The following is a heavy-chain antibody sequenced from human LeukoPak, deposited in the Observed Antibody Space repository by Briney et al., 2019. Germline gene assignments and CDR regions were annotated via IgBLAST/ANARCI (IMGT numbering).Heavy chain of an antibody. CDR3: ARDVGYSGSY. J-gene: IGHJ4*02. Sequence: GASVKVSCKASGYTFTTHSMHWVRQAPGQGPEWMAIINPSGGSTAYAQKFQGRVTTTRDTSTSTVYMELRSLRSEDTAVYYCARDVGYSGSYWGQGTLVTVSS. CDR2: INPSGGST. D-gene: IGHD1-26*01. V-gene: IGHV1-46*01. CDR1: GYTFTTHS.